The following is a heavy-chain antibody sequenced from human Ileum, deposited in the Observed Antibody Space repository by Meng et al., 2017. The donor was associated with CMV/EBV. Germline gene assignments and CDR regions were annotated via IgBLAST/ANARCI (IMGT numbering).Heavy chain of an antibody. CDR2: IYWDDDK. CDR1: SLTTNGGG. V-gene: IGHV2-5*02. D-gene: IGHD3-3*01. CDR3: AHRLYLGGFWDGGAFDQ. Sequence: SLTTNGGGVGWIRQPPGEALECLALIYWDDDKRYSPSLRNRLTIRKDTSKNQVVLTMTNMDPVDTATYFCAHRLYLGGFWDGGAFDQWGQGTLVTVSS. J-gene: IGHJ4*02.